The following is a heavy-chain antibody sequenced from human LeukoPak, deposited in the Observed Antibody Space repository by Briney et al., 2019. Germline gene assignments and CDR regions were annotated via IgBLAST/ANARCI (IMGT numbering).Heavy chain of an antibody. CDR2: IIPIFGTA. J-gene: IGHJ4*02. CDR3: ARDSAPDPLAVAPTGY. D-gene: IGHD6-19*01. Sequence: ASVKVSCKASGGTFSSYAISWVRQAPGQGLEWMGGIIPIFGTANYAQKFQGRVTITADESTGTAYMELSSLRSEDTAVYYCARDSAPDPLAVAPTGYWGQGTLVTVSS. V-gene: IGHV1-69*13. CDR1: GGTFSSYA.